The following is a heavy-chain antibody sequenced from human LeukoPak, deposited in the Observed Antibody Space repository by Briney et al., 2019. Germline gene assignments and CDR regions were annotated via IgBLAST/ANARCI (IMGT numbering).Heavy chain of an antibody. D-gene: IGHD3-10*01. J-gene: IGHJ4*02. CDR1: GFTFSSYA. Sequence: GGSLRLSCAASGFTFSSYAMHWVRQAPGKGLEWVAVISYDGSNKYYADSVKGRFTISRDNSRNTMYLQMDSLRAEDTAVYYCAKEYDSGGYGANFDYWGQGTLVTVSS. CDR2: ISYDGSNK. CDR3: AKEYDSGGYGANFDY. V-gene: IGHV3-30-3*01.